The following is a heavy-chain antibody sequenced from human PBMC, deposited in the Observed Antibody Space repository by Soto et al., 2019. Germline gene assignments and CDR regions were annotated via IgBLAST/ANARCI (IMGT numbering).Heavy chain of an antibody. Sequence: ASVKVSCKASGYTFTSYGISWVRQAPGQGLEWMGWISAYNGNTNYAQKLQGRVTMTTDTSTSTAYMELRSLRSDDTAVYYCARAQEYCSGGSCYLYYYYYYYMDVWGKGTTVTVSS. CDR2: ISAYNGNT. V-gene: IGHV1-18*01. D-gene: IGHD2-15*01. CDR1: GYTFTSYG. J-gene: IGHJ6*03. CDR3: ARAQEYCSGGSCYLYYYYYYYMDV.